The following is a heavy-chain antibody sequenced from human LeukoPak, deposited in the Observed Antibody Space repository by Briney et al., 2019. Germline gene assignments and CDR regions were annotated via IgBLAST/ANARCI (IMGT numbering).Heavy chain of an antibody. Sequence: PSETLSLTCTVSGFSISSGYYWGWIRQPPGKGLEWIGNIYHSGSTHYNPSLKSRVTTSLDTSKNQFSLKLTSVTAADTAVYYCARDKGDRQYNWFDPWGQGTLVTVSS. CDR3: ARDKGDRQYNWFDP. D-gene: IGHD3-22*01. J-gene: IGHJ5*02. CDR1: GFSISSGYY. CDR2: IYHSGST. V-gene: IGHV4-38-2*02.